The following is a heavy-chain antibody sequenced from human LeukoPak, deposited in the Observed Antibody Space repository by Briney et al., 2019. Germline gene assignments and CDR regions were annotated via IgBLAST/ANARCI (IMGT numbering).Heavy chain of an antibody. V-gene: IGHV3-30-3*02. CDR2: ISYDGSNK. CDR1: GFTFSSYA. CDR3: AKQGFGC. Sequence: GGSLRLSCAASGFTFSSYAMHWVRQAPGKRLEWVAVISYDGSNKYYADSVKGRFTISRDNSKNTLYLQMNSLRAEDTAVYYCAKQGFGCWGQGTLVTVSS. J-gene: IGHJ4*02.